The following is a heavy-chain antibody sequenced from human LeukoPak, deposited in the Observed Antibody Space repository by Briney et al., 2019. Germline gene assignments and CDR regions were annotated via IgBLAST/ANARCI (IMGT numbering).Heavy chain of an antibody. CDR3: ARIPEYYYYMDV. V-gene: IGHV4-59*01. J-gene: IGHJ6*03. CDR1: GGSISSYY. Sequence: SETLSLTCTVSGGSISSYYWSWIRQPPGKGLEWIGYIYYSGSTNYNPSLKSRVTISVDTSKKQFSLKLSSVTAADTAVYYCARIPEYYYYMDVWGKGTTVTISS. CDR2: IYYSGST.